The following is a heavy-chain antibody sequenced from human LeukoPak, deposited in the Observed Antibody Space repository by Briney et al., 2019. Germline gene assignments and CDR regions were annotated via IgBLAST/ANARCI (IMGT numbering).Heavy chain of an antibody. CDR3: ARGKVAYSSSWPIDY. D-gene: IGHD6-13*01. J-gene: IGHJ4*02. CDR1: GFIFSTYS. V-gene: IGHV3-48*02. CDR2: ISSSSSTI. Sequence: GGSLRLSCAASGFIFSTYSMNWVRQAPGKGLEWVSYISSSSSTIYYADSVKGRFTISRDNAKNSLYLQMNSLRDEDTAVYYCARGKVAYSSSWPIDYWGQGTLVTVSS.